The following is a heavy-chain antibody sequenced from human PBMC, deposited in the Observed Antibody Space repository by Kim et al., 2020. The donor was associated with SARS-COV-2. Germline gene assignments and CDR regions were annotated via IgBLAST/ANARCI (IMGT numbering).Heavy chain of an antibody. CDR1: GYTLTELS. CDR2: FDPEDGET. D-gene: IGHD3-10*01. Sequence: ASVKVSCKVSGYTLTELSMHWVRQAPGKGLEWMGGFDPEDGETIYAQKFQDRVTMTEDTSTDTAYMELSSLRSEDTAVYYCATDPAPVTMVRGVIPNWGQGTLVTVSS. J-gene: IGHJ4*02. V-gene: IGHV1-24*01. CDR3: ATDPAPVTMVRGVIPN.